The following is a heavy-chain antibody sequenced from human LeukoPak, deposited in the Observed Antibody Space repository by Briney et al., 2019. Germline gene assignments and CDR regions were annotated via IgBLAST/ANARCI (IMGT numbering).Heavy chain of an antibody. J-gene: IGHJ6*02. D-gene: IGHD3-9*01. V-gene: IGHV3-33*01. CDR2: IWYAGSNK. CDR1: GFTFSSYG. CDR3: ASDTRTVNYDILTGRLFASDYYYGMDV. Sequence: TGGSPRLSCAASGFTFSSYGMHWVRQAPGKGLEWVAVIWYAGSNKYYADSVKGRFTISRDNSKNTLYLQMNSLRAEDTAVYYCASDTRTVNYDILTGRLFASDYYYGMDVWGQGTTVTVSS.